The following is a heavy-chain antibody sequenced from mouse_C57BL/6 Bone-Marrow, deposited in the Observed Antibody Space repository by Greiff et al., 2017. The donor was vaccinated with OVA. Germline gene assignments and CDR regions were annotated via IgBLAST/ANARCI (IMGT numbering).Heavy chain of an antibody. D-gene: IGHD1-1*01. CDR1: GYTFTSYW. J-gene: IGHJ1*03. Sequence: VQLQQPGAELVKPGASVKLSCKASGYTFTSYWMHWVKQRPGQGLEWIGMIHPNSGSTNYNEKFKSKATLTVDKSSSTAYMQLSSLTSEDSAVYYCARLYYYGSSYFDWYFDVWGTGTTVTVSS. CDR3: ARLYYYGSSYFDWYFDV. CDR2: IHPNSGST. V-gene: IGHV1-64*01.